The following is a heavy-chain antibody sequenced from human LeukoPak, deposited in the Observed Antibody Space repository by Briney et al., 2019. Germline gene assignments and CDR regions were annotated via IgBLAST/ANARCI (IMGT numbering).Heavy chain of an antibody. CDR1: GFTFSSYA. V-gene: IGHV3-30-3*01. Sequence: GGSLRLSCAASGFTFSSYAMHWVRQAPGKGLEWVAVISYDGSNKYYADSVKGRFTISRDNSKNTLYLQMNSLRAEDTAVYYCAKVMYYYDSSGWGDYWGQGTLVTVSS. CDR3: AKVMYYYDSSGWGDY. D-gene: IGHD3-22*01. J-gene: IGHJ4*02. CDR2: ISYDGSNK.